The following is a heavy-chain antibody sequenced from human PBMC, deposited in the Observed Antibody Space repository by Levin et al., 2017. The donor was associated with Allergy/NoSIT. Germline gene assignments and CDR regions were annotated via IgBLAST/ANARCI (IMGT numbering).Heavy chain of an antibody. CDR3: AVGRNPTVRHCSGGSCRNNYFDY. D-gene: IGHD2-15*01. CDR2: IIPILGIA. J-gene: IGHJ4*02. Sequence: SVKVSCKASGGTFSSYAISWVRQAPGQGLEWMGRIIPILGIANYAQKFQGRVTITADKSTSTAYMELSSLRSEDTAVYYCAVGRNPTVRHCSGGSCRNNYFDYWGQGTLVTVSS. V-gene: IGHV1-69*04. CDR1: GGTFSSYA.